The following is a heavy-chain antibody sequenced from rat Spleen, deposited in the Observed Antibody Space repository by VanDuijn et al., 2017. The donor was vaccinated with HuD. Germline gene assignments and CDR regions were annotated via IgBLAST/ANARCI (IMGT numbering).Heavy chain of an antibody. CDR2: ISSGGST. J-gene: IGHJ4*01. CDR1: GFSLSSNG. CDR3: ARWIPYVMDA. D-gene: IGHD1-6*01. Sequence: QLQESGPGLVQPSQTLSLTCTVSGFSLSSNGVSWVRQPPGKGLEWIAAISSGGSTYYNSALKSRLSISRDTSKSQVFLTMNNLKEEDTAIYYCARWIPYVMDAWGQGVSVTVSS. V-gene: IGHV2S12*01.